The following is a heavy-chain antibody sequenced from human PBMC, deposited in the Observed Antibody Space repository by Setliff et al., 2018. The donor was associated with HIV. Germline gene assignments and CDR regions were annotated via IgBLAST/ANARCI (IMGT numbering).Heavy chain of an antibody. Sequence: SETLSLTCAVYGGSVSGHYWGWFRQPPGKGLEWIGSIYHSGSTYYNPSLKSRVTISVDTSKNQFSLKLTSVTAADTALYYCARGAKGTNSAYYFDYWGQGKLVTVSS. J-gene: IGHJ4*02. CDR3: ARGAKGTNSAYYFDY. CDR1: GGSVSGHY. CDR2: IYHSGST. V-gene: IGHV4-34*01. D-gene: IGHD2-8*01.